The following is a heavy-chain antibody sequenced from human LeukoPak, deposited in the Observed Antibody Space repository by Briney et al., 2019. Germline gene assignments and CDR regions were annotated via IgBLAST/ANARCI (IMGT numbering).Heavy chain of an antibody. J-gene: IGHJ4*02. CDR3: AKARGSGNSIYFDH. CDR1: GFTFSSYA. V-gene: IGHV3-23*01. Sequence: SGGSLRLSCATSGFTFSSYAMNWVRQAPGKGLEWVSALSDSGVTTYYADSVKGRFTISRDNSKNTLFLQMNSLRVEDTALYFCAKARGSGNSIYFDHWGQGTLVTVSS. CDR2: LSDSGVTT. D-gene: IGHD4-23*01.